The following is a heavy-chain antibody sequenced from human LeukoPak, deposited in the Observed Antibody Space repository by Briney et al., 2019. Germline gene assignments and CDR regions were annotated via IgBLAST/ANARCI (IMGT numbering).Heavy chain of an antibody. J-gene: IGHJ4*02. CDR3: ARTTYSSSWYYDDSSGYYGEWDY. Sequence: PSETLSLTCAVSGGSISSSNWWSWVRQPPGKGLEWIGEIYHSGSTNYNPSLKSRVTISVDTSKNQFSLKLSSVTAADTAVYYCARTTYSSSWYYDDSSGYYGEWDYWGQGTLVTVSS. CDR2: IYHSGST. CDR1: GGSISSSNW. V-gene: IGHV4-4*02. D-gene: IGHD3-22*01.